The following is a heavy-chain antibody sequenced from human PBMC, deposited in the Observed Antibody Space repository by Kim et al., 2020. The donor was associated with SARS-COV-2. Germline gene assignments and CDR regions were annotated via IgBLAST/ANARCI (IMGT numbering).Heavy chain of an antibody. CDR3: ARDRRNSGGYYGGSYYAMDV. Sequence: SETLSLTCTVSGGSISGYYWSWIRQSPGKGLEWIGYVHDSGSTDYNPALNSRVTISIDTSKTQVSLKMYSVTTADTAVYHCARDRRNSGGYYGGSYYAMDVWGQGTTVAVSS. V-gene: IGHV4-59*01. J-gene: IGHJ6*02. D-gene: IGHD3-22*01. CDR2: VHDSGST. CDR1: GGSISGYY.